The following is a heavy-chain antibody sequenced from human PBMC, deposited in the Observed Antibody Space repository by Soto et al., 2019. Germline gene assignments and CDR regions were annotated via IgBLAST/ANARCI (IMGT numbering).Heavy chain of an antibody. Sequence: SVKVSCKASGGTFSSYAISWVRQAPGQGLEWMGGIIPIFGTADYAQKFQGRVTITADEYTSTAYMELSSLRSEDTAVYYCATGRPWLSAGNCANYYYGMDVWGQGTTVTVPS. D-gene: IGHD1-7*01. CDR2: IIPIFGTA. J-gene: IGHJ6*02. V-gene: IGHV1-69*13. CDR3: ATGRPWLSAGNCANYYYGMDV. CDR1: GGTFSSYA.